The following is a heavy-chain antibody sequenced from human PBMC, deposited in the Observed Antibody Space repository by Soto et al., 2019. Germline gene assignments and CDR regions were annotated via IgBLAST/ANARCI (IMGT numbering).Heavy chain of an antibody. J-gene: IGHJ6*02. D-gene: IGHD1-26*01. CDR2: IYYSGST. Sequence: LQTLSLACPVCGGSSSSSSYYWGRIRQPPGKGLEWIGSIYYSGSTYYNPSLKSRVTISVDTSKNQFSLKLSSVTAADTAVYYCARQGVGGSYYYYYGMDVWGQGTTVTVSS. CDR1: GGSSSSSSYY. V-gene: IGHV4-39*01. CDR3: ARQGVGGSYYYYYGMDV.